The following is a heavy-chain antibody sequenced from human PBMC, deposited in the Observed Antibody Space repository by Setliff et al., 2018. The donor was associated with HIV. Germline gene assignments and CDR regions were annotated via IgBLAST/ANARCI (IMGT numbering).Heavy chain of an antibody. V-gene: IGHV4-61*02. CDR3: ARDEGRSTGSWWDQSASWYLDY. D-gene: IGHD6-13*01. CDR2: ISAAGTI. CDR1: GVSISRGSYY. Sequence: TLSLTCTVSGVSISRGSYYWSWIRQPAGKRLEFIGRISAAGTINYNPSLRSRVTLSVDTSENQFSLTVNSVTAADTAMYFCARDEGRSTGSWWDQSASWYLDYWGHGILVTVSS. J-gene: IGHJ4*01.